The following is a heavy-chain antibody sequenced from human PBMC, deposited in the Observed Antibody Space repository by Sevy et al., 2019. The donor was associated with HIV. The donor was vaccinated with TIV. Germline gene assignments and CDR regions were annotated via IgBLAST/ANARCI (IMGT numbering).Heavy chain of an antibody. CDR2: IAFDGSSR. CDR3: ATGRQGATIGY. Sequence: GGSLRLSCTVSGLSFSIYPMNWVRQAPGKGLEWVAVIAFDGSSRYYSDSVRGRFTISRDNTKNTLYLQMHSLRPEDSASYYCATGRQGATIGYWGQGTLVTVSS. J-gene: IGHJ4*02. V-gene: IGHV3-30-3*01. CDR1: GLSFSIYP. D-gene: IGHD1-26*01.